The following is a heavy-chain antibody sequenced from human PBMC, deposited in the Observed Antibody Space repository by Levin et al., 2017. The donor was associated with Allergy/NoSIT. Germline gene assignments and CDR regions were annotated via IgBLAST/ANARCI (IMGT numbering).Heavy chain of an antibody. CDR1: GFTFSSYS. CDR2: ISSSSSYI. D-gene: IGHD6-19*01. J-gene: IGHJ2*01. Sequence: PGGSLRLSCAASGFTFSSYSMNWVRQAPGKGLEWVSSISSSSSYIYYADSVKGRFTISRDNAKNSLYLQMNSLRAEDTAVYYCARAGSGSGWLYWYFDLWGRGTLVTVSS. CDR3: ARAGSGSGWLYWYFDL. V-gene: IGHV3-21*01.